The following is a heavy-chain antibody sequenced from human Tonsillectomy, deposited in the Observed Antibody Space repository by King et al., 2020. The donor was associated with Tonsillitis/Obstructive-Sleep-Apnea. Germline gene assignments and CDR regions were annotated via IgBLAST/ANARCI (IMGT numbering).Heavy chain of an antibody. D-gene: IGHD5-12*01. CDR2: IFYSGST. CDR3: ARDLKYGGYDSGWFDP. Sequence: QLPLQESGPGLVKPSETLSLTCTVSGASITSYYWTWIRQPPGKGLEWIGYIFYSGSTYYNPSLKSRVTMSLDTSKNQFSLKLSSVTAADTAVYYCARDLKYGGYDSGWFDPWGQGTLVTVSS. V-gene: IGHV4-59*01. CDR1: GASITSYY. J-gene: IGHJ5*02.